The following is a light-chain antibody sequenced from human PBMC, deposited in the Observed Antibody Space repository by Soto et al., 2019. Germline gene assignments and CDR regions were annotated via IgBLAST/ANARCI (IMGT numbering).Light chain of an antibody. CDR1: SSDVGGYNY. CDR3: SSYTGSSTLV. CDR2: DVN. Sequence: QSVLTQPASVSGSPGQSITISCTGTSSDVGGYNYVSLYQQHPGKAPKLMIYDVNSRPSGVSNRFSGSKSGNTASLTISGLQADDEADYFCSSYTGSSTLVFGGGTKVTVL. J-gene: IGLJ2*01. V-gene: IGLV2-14*03.